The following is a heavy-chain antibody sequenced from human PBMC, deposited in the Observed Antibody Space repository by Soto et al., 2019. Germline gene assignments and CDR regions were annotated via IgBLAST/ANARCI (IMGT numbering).Heavy chain of an antibody. D-gene: IGHD6-6*01. CDR2: ISGNSGSL. J-gene: IGHJ6*02. CDR1: GFIFDDYA. V-gene: IGHV3-9*01. CDR3: AKDRYSSSAYYYYGMDA. Sequence: EVQLVESGGGLVQPGRSLRLSCAASGFIFDDYAVHWVRQAPGKGLEWVSVISGNSGSLGYADSVKGRFTISRDNAKNSLYLQMNSLRAEDTALYYCAKDRYSSSAYYYYGMDAWGQGTTVTVSS.